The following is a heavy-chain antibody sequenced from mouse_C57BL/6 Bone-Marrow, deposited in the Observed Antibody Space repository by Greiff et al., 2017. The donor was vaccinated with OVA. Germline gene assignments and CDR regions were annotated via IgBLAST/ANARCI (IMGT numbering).Heavy chain of an antibody. V-gene: IGHV1-19*01. CDR1: GYTFTDYY. CDR3: ARGRDYGNYWFAY. Sequence: EVKLQESGPVLVKPGASVKMSCKASGYTFTDYYMNWVKQSHGKSLEWIGVINPYNGGTSYNQKFKGKATLTVDKSSSTAYMELNSLTSEDSAVYYCARGRDYGNYWFAYWGQGTLVTVSA. CDR2: INPYNGGT. J-gene: IGHJ3*01. D-gene: IGHD2-1*01.